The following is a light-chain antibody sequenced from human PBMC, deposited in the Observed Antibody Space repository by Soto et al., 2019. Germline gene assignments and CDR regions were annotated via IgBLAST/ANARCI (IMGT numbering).Light chain of an antibody. V-gene: IGKV3-15*01. CDR1: QNIGSN. Sequence: EILITQYPATLAVSPGERVTLCCRESQNIGSNLAWYQQKFGQSPRLLIYGASTRVTGIPARISGSGSGKELNITITRMKSEDFGVYQCQKYHNWWTVGQVTKVDIK. CDR2: GAS. J-gene: IGKJ1*01. CDR3: QKYHNWWT.